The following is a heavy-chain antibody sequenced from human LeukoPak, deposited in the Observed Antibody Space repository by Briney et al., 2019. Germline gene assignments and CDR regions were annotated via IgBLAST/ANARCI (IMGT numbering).Heavy chain of an antibody. CDR3: ARDKGGSGSYYNGFDP. Sequence: SETLSLTCTVSGDSISSSNWWTWVRQPPGEGLEWIGEISHSGSTNYNPSLKSRVTISVDTSKNQFSLKLSSVTATDTAVYYCARDKGGSGSYYNGFDPWGQGTLVTVSS. CDR2: ISHSGST. V-gene: IGHV4-4*02. CDR1: GDSISSSNW. J-gene: IGHJ5*02. D-gene: IGHD3-10*01.